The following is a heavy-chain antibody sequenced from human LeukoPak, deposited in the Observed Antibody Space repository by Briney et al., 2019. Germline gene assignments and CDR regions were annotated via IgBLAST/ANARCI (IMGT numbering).Heavy chain of an antibody. V-gene: IGHV1-69*13. J-gene: IGHJ5*02. CDR1: GGTFSSYA. CDR2: IIPIFGTA. Sequence: ASVKVSCKASGGTFSSYAISWVRQAPGQGLEWMGGIIPIFGTANYAQKFQGRVTITADESTSTAYMELSSLRSEDTAVYYCARGRYCSSTSCSNNWFDPWGQGTLVTVSS. CDR3: ARGRYCSSTSCSNNWFDP. D-gene: IGHD2-2*01.